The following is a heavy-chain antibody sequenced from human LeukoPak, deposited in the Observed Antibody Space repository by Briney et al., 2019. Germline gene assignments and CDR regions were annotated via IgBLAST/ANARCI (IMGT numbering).Heavy chain of an antibody. J-gene: IGHJ4*02. V-gene: IGHV1-46*01. CDR2: INPSGGST. Sequence: ASVKVSCKASGSAFTSYYMHWVRQAPGQGLEWMGIINPSGGSTSYAQKFQGRVTMTRDTSTSTVYMELSSLRSEDTAVYYCARAGDIVQLFRTSDYWGQGTLVAVSS. CDR1: GSAFTSYY. CDR3: ARAGDIVQLFRTSDY. D-gene: IGHD2-15*01.